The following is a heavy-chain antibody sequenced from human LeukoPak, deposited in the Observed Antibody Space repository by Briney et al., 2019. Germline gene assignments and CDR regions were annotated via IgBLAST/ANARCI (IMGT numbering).Heavy chain of an antibody. CDR2: INGSGGST. D-gene: IGHD3-10*01. V-gene: IGHV3-23*01. J-gene: IGHJ4*02. Sequence: GGSLRLSCAASGFTFSSYAMSWVRQAPGKGLEWVSTINGSGGSTYYADSVKGRFTISRDNSKNTLYLQLSRLRAGDPAGNYCSKYRPLGIYCYGSGSLSYWGQGTLVTVSS. CDR3: SKYRPLGIYCYGSGSLSY. CDR1: GFTFSSYA.